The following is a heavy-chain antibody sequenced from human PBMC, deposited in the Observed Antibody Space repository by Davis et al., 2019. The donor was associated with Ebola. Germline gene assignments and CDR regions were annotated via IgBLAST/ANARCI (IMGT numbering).Heavy chain of an antibody. CDR2: ISSSGSTI. CDR3: AREAYSGTLRFDY. Sequence: GESLKISCAASGFTFSDYYMSWIRQAPGKGLEWVSYISSSGSTIYYADPVKGRFTISRDNAKNSLYLQMNSLRDEDTAVYYCAREAYSGTLRFDYWGQGTLVTVSS. CDR1: GFTFSDYY. J-gene: IGHJ4*02. V-gene: IGHV3-11*04. D-gene: IGHD1-26*01.